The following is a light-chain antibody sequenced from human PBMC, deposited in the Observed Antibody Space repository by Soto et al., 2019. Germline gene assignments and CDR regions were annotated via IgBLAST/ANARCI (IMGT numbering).Light chain of an antibody. CDR3: QQYKGYPWT. CDR1: QSINNW. CDR2: DAS. Sequence: DIQMTQSPSTLSVSVGDRVTITCRASQSINNWLAWYQQKPGKAPKLLIYDASTLQSGVPSRFSGSGSGTEFTLTIAGLQPDDFATYYCQQYKGYPWTFGQGTKV. J-gene: IGKJ1*01. V-gene: IGKV1-5*01.